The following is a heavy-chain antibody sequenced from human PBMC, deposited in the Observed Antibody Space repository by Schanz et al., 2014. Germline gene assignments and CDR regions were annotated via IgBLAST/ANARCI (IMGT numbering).Heavy chain of an antibody. Sequence: VQVVASGGALVNVGGSLRLSCAASGFTLSDAWMSWVRQAPGKGLEWVGRIKTKSEGGTTDYAAPVKGRFTISRGDSENTLYLQMNNLKTEDTAVYYCASRWGIWGQGTMVTVSS. D-gene: IGHD7-27*01. CDR3: ASRWGI. J-gene: IGHJ3*02. CDR2: IKTKSEGGTT. V-gene: IGHV3-15*02. CDR1: GFTLSDAW.